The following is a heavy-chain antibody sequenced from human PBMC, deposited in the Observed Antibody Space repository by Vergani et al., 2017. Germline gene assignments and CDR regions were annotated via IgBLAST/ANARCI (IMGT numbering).Heavy chain of an antibody. CDR3: ATRSGYCSGGSCS. D-gene: IGHD2-15*01. CDR2: INHSGST. Sequence: QVQLQQWGAGLLKPSETLSLTFAVYGGSFSGYYWSWIRQPPGKGLEWIGEINHSGSTNYNPSLKSRVTISVDTSKNQFSLKLSSVTAADTAVYYCATRSGYCSGGSCSWGKGTTVTVSS. J-gene: IGHJ6*04. V-gene: IGHV4-34*01. CDR1: GGSFSGYY.